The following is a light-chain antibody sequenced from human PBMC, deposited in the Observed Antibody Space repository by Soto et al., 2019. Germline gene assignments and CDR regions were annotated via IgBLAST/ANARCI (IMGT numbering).Light chain of an antibody. CDR1: QSVSSN. CDR3: QQYYNWPPYA. Sequence: EIVMTQSPATLSVSPGERATLSCRASQSVSSNLAWYQQKPGQAPRLLIYGAATRSTGIPARFSGSGSGTEFTLTISSRQAEDFAVYYCQQYYNWPPYAFCQGTKLEIK. J-gene: IGKJ2*01. V-gene: IGKV3-15*01. CDR2: GAA.